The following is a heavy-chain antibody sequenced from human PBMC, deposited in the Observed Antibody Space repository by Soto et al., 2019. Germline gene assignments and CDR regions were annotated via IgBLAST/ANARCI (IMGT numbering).Heavy chain of an antibody. D-gene: IGHD6-13*01. CDR2: ISWNSGSI. CDR3: AKDTFAAAGAFDI. Sequence: GGSLRLSCAASGFTFDDYAMHWVRQAPGKGLEWVSGISWNSGSIGYADSVKGRLTISRDNAKNSLYLQMNSLRVEDTALYYCAKDTFAAAGAFDIWGQGTMVTVSS. CDR1: GFTFDDYA. J-gene: IGHJ3*02. V-gene: IGHV3-9*01.